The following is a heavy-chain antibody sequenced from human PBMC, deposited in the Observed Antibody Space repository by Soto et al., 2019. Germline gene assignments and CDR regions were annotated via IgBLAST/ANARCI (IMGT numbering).Heavy chain of an antibody. CDR1: DFKISNAW. J-gene: IGHJ4*03. CDR3: ARSNHAYYFDY. D-gene: IGHD2-21*01. Sequence: PVVSLRLACGGADFKISNAWMNWVRQAPGKGLEWVGRIKSKSDGGTTDYATPVKGRFTISRDDSKNMLYLQMTRLKTEDTAMYYCARSNHAYYFDYWGRGTLVTVSS. CDR2: IKSKSDGGTT. V-gene: IGHV3-15*07.